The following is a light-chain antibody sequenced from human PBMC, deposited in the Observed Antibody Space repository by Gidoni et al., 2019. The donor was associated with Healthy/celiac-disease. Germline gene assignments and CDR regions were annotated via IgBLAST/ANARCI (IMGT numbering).Light chain of an antibody. Sequence: EIVMTQSPATPSVSPGERATLSCRASQSVSSNLAWYQQKPGQAPRLLIYGASTRATGIPARFSGSGSGTEFTLTISSLQSEDFAVYYCQQYNNWPWTFGPGTKVEIK. CDR3: QQYNNWPWT. V-gene: IGKV3-15*01. CDR2: GAS. CDR1: QSVSSN. J-gene: IGKJ1*01.